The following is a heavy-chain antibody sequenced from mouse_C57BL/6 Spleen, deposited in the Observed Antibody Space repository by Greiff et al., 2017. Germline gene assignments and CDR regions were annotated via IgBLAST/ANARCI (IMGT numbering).Heavy chain of an antibody. CDR3: ARWEYYGSSDY. J-gene: IGHJ2*01. D-gene: IGHD1-1*01. CDR1: GYAFTNYL. CDR2: INPGSGGT. V-gene: IGHV1-54*01. Sequence: VQLKQSGAELVRPGTSVKVSCKASGYAFTNYLIEWVKQRPGQGLEWIGVINPGSGGTNYNEKFKGKATLTADKSSSTAYMQLSSLTSEDSAVYVCARWEYYGSSDYWGQGTTLTVSS.